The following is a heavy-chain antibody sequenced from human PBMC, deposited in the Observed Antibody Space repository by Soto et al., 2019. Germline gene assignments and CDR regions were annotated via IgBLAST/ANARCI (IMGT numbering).Heavy chain of an antibody. CDR2: LNPGNGNT. CDR3: ASGQGIPYCGGDCYSDWYFDL. J-gene: IGHJ2*01. Sequence: ASVKVSCKASGYTFTNYAIHWVRQAPGQRLEWMGWLNPGNGNTKYPQKFQGRVTITRGTSASTAYMFLSSLRSEDTAVYYCASGQGIPYCGGDCYSDWYFDLWGRGTLVTVSS. V-gene: IGHV1-3*01. D-gene: IGHD2-21*01. CDR1: GYTFTNYA.